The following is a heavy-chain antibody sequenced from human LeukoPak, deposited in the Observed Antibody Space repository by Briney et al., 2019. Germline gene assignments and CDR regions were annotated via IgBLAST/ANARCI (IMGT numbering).Heavy chain of an antibody. CDR3: ARGRSNYYGMDV. CDR2: IYYSGST. J-gene: IGHJ6*02. Sequence: SETLSLTCAVYGGSFSGYYWSWIRQPPGKGLEWIGYIYYSGSTNYNPSLKSRVTISVDTSKNQFSLKLSSVTAADTAVYYCARGRSNYYGMDVWGQGTTVTVSS. V-gene: IGHV4-59*01. CDR1: GGSFSGYY. D-gene: IGHD1-26*01.